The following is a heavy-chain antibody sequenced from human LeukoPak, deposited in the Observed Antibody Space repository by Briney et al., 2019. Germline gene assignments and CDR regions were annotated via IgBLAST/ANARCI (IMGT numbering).Heavy chain of an antibody. CDR1: DFSLGTSGVS. V-gene: IGHV2-5*01. J-gene: IGHJ4*02. D-gene: IGHD3-9*01. Sequence: SGPTQGNPQETRTLTCNSYDFSLGTSGVSVGWIRQPPGNAMERLAHLYSNDGKRYNPSLNSRLTIPKDTSKNHVVLTMTTMDTVDTATYYCAHKILTGEFDYWGQGTLVTVSS. CDR2: LYSNDGK. CDR3: AHKILTGEFDY.